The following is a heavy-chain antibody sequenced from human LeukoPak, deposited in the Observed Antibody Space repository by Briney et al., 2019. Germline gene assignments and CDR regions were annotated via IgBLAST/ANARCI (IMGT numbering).Heavy chain of an antibody. CDR1: GFTFSNYA. CDR3: ARKYCSSASCDVASVGYYYYYMDV. Sequence: GGSLRLSCEVSGFTFSNYAMNWVRQAPGKGLEWVSSISSSSSYIYYADSVKGRFTISRDNAKNSLYLQMNSLRAEDTAVYYCARKYCSSASCDVASVGYYYYYMDVWGKGTTVTVSS. J-gene: IGHJ6*03. V-gene: IGHV3-21*01. D-gene: IGHD2-2*01. CDR2: ISSSSSYI.